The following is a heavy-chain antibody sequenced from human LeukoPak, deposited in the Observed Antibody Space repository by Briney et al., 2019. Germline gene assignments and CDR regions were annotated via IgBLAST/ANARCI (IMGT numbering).Heavy chain of an antibody. V-gene: IGHV4-59*08. CDR3: ARHSPIYIAVAGTRGVTWFDP. Sequence: ASETLSLTCTVSGGSISSYYWSWIRQPPGKGREGIGCIYYSGSPNYNPSLKSRVTISVDTSKNQFSLKLSSVTAADTAVYYCARHSPIYIAVAGTRGVTWFDPWGQGTLVTVSS. CDR1: GGSISSYY. CDR2: IYYSGSP. D-gene: IGHD6-19*01. J-gene: IGHJ5*02.